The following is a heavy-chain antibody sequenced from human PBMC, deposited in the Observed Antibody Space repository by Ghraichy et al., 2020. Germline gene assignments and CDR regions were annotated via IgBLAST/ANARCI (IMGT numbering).Heavy chain of an antibody. D-gene: IGHD6-13*01. Sequence: LTCATSGFTFSSYAMSWVRQAPGKGLEWVSGIIGSGGGTFYADSVKGRFTISRDNSKNTLYLEMNSLRGEDTAVYYCAKGFSSSWFGSGWFGPWGQGTLVTVSS. CDR2: IIGSGGGT. CDR3: AKGFSSSWFGSGWFGP. CDR1: GFTFSSYA. V-gene: IGHV3-23*01. J-gene: IGHJ5*02.